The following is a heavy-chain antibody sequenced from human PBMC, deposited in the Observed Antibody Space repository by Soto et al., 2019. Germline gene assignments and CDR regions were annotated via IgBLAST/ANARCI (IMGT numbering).Heavy chain of an antibody. Sequence: SETLSLTCTVSGGSVSTNSYSWGWIRQSPGKGLEWIGTIYSSENTYYNPSLLRRVTISVDTSKNDFPLRLSSVTAADTAVYYCTCIFSGGYGYGFYYYGMDVWGQGATVTVSS. CDR2: IYSSENT. V-gene: IGHV4-39*02. J-gene: IGHJ6*02. CDR1: GGSVSTNSYS. CDR3: TCIFSGGYGYGFYYYGMDV. D-gene: IGHD5-18*01.